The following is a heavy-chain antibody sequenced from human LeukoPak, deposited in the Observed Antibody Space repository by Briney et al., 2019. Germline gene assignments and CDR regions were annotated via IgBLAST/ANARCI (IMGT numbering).Heavy chain of an antibody. J-gene: IGHJ4*02. CDR1: RFTFSSYA. V-gene: IGHV3-23*01. CDR2: ISGSGGST. CDR3: AKELYCSGGSCNY. D-gene: IGHD2-15*01. Sequence: GGSLRLSCAASRFTFSSYAMSWVRQAPGKGLEWVSAISGSGGSTYYADSVKDPFTISRDNSKNTLYLQMNSLRAEDTAVYYCAKELYCSGGSCNYWGQGTLVTVSS.